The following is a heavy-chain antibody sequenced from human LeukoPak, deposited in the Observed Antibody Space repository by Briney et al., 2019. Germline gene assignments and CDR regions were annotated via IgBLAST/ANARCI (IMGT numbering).Heavy chain of an antibody. CDR1: GDSINSNY. J-gene: IGHJ4*02. V-gene: IGHV4-59*01. Sequence: SETLSLTCSVSGDSINSNYWSWMRQPPGKGLEWIGYIYYGGSTNYNPSLKSRVSMSVDTSKNQFSLNLSSVTAADTAVYHCARDTLRGIHWGQGTLVTVSS. CDR3: ARDTLRGIH. D-gene: IGHD3-16*01. CDR2: IYYGGST.